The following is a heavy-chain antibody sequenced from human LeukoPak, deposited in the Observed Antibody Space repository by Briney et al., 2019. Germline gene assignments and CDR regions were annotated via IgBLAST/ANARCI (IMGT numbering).Heavy chain of an antibody. D-gene: IGHD3-22*01. J-gene: IGHJ4*02. V-gene: IGHV4-30-4*01. CDR3: ARVPQGYYDSSGYYFDY. Sequence: SETLSLTCTVSGGSISSGGYYWSWIRQPPGKGLEWIGYVYYSGSTYYNPSLKSRVTISVDTSKNQFSLKLSSVTAADTAVYYCARVPQGYYDSSGYYFDYWGQGTLVTVSS. CDR1: GGSISSGGYY. CDR2: VYYSGST.